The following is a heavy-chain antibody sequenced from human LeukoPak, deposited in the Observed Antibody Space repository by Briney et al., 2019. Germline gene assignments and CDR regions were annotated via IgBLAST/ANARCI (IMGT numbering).Heavy chain of an antibody. Sequence: GRSLRLSCAASGFTFSSYGMHWVRQAPGKGLEGVAVISYDGSNKYYADSVKGRFTISRDNSKNTLYLQMNSLRAEDTAVYYCAKPPYYDSSGYTAFDIWGQGTMVTVSS. CDR1: GFTFSSYG. CDR3: AKPPYYDSSGYTAFDI. V-gene: IGHV3-30*18. D-gene: IGHD3-22*01. J-gene: IGHJ3*02. CDR2: ISYDGSNK.